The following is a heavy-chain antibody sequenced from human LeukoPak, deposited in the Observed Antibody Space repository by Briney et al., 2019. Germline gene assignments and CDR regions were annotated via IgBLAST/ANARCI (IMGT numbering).Heavy chain of an antibody. V-gene: IGHV3-49*04. D-gene: IGHD3-9*01. Sequence: GGSLRLSCTPSGFTFSNYPMSWVRQAPGKGLEWLALLGSTAYGGTTEYAASVKGRFTISRDDSKSIAYLQMNSLKTEDTAVYYCTRPYYDYLTGYYSDYWGQGTLVTVSS. CDR3: TRPYYDYLTGYYSDY. CDR2: LGSTAYGGTT. J-gene: IGHJ4*02. CDR1: GFTFSNYP.